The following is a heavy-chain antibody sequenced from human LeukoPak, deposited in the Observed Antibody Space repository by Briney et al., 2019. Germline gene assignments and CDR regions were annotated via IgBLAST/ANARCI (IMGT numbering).Heavy chain of an antibody. CDR2: ISSSSSYI. V-gene: IGHV3-21*01. D-gene: IGHD1-1*01. Sequence: KSGGSLRLSCAASGFTFSDHYMDWVRQAPGKGLEWVSSISSSSSYIYYADSVKGRFTISRDNAKNSLYLQMNSLRAEDTAVYYCARDPGYGDAFDIWGQGTMVTVSS. J-gene: IGHJ3*02. CDR1: GFTFSDHY. CDR3: ARDPGYGDAFDI.